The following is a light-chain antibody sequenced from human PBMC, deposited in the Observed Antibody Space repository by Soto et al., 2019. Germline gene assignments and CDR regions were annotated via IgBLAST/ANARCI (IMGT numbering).Light chain of an antibody. CDR2: GNS. Sequence: QSVLTQPPSVSGAPGQRVTISCTGSSSNIGAGYDVHWYQQLPGTAPKLLINGNSNRPSGVPERFSGSKSGTSASLAITGLQAEDEADYYCQSYDSSLREVFGTGTKVTVL. CDR3: QSYDSSLREV. CDR1: SSNIGAGYD. V-gene: IGLV1-40*01. J-gene: IGLJ1*01.